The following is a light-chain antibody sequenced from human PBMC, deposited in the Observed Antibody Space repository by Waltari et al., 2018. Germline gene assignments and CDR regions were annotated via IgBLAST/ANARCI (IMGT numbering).Light chain of an antibody. CDR3: SSYTSSSTVV. Sequence: QSALTQPASVSGSPGQSITISCTGTSSDVGGYNYVPWYQQPPGKAPKLRIYDVSKRPSGVSNRFSGSKSGNTASLTISGLQAEDEADYYCSSYTSSSTVVFGGGTKLTVL. V-gene: IGLV2-14*01. J-gene: IGLJ2*01. CDR2: DVS. CDR1: SSDVGGYNY.